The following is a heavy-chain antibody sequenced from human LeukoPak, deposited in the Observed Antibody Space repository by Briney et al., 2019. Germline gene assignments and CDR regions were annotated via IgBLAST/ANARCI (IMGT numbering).Heavy chain of an antibody. V-gene: IGHV4-59*01. CDR3: ARNLMITFGGVIVHGWFDP. D-gene: IGHD3-16*02. CDR2: IYYSGST. J-gene: IGHJ5*02. CDR1: GGSISSYY. Sequence: SETLSLTCTVSGGSISSYYWSWLRQPPGKGLEWIGYIYYSGSTNYNPSLKSRGTISVDTSKNQFSLKLSSVTDADTAVYYCARNLMITFGGVIVHGWFDPWGQGTLVTVSS.